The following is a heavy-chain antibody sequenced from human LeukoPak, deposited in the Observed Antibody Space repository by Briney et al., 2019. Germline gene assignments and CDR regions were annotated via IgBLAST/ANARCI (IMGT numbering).Heavy chain of an antibody. Sequence: ASGKVSCKASGYTFTSYYMHWVRQAPGQGLEWMGIINPGGGSTSYAQKFQGRVTMTRDTSTGTVYMELSSPRSEDTAVYYCARAPAAAGPAFDYWGQGTLVTVSS. D-gene: IGHD6-13*01. J-gene: IGHJ4*02. CDR3: ARAPAAAGPAFDY. V-gene: IGHV1-46*01. CDR1: GYTFTSYY. CDR2: INPGGGST.